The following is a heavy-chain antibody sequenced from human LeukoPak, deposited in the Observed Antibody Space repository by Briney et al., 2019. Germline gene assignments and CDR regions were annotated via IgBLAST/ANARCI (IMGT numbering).Heavy chain of an antibody. J-gene: IGHJ6*03. V-gene: IGHV4-39*01. CDR2: IYYSGST. CDR1: GGSISSSSYY. Sequence: PSETLSLTCTVSGGSISSSSYYWGWIRQPPGKGLEWIGSIYYSGSTYYNPSLKSRVTISVDTSKNQFSLKLSSVTAADTAVYYCARVTNEWLRFFYYYMDVWGKGTTVTVSS. CDR3: ARVTNEWLRFFYYYMDV. D-gene: IGHD5-12*01.